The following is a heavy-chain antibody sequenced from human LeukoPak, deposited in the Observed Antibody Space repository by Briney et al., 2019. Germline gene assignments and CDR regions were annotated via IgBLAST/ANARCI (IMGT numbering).Heavy chain of an antibody. V-gene: IGHV3-48*03. CDR2: ISSSGRTI. CDR1: GFTFSSYA. CDR3: ASYYYDSSGSWVHAFDI. D-gene: IGHD3-22*01. J-gene: IGHJ3*02. Sequence: GGSLRHSCAVSGFTFSSYAMNWVRQAPGKGLEWVSYISSSGRTIYNADSVKGRFTISRDNAKNSLYLQMNSLRAEDTAVYYCASYYYDSSGSWVHAFDIPGPGTTVTVSS.